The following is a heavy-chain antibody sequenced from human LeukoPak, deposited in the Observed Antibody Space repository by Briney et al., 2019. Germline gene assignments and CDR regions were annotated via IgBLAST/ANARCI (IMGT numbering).Heavy chain of an antibody. V-gene: IGHV4-39*01. CDR2: IYYSGST. CDR1: GGSISSSSYY. CDR3: ARSRGYSYGPFDY. D-gene: IGHD5-18*01. Sequence: SETLSLTCTVSGGSISSSSYYWGWIRQPPGKGLEWIGSIYYSGSTYYNPPLKSRVTISVDTSKNQFSLKLSSVTAADTAVYYCARSRGYSYGPFDYWGQGTLVTVSS. J-gene: IGHJ4*02.